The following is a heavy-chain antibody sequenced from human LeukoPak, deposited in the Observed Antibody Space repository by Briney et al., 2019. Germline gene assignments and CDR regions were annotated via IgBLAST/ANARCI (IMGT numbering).Heavy chain of an antibody. V-gene: IGHV4-39*07. J-gene: IGHJ4*02. CDR3: ARRRYYYDSSGYYQIFDY. CDR2: INHSGST. D-gene: IGHD3-22*01. CDR1: GGSIYSTNYY. Sequence: PSETLSLTCIVSGGSIYSTNYYWSWIRQPPGKGLEWIGEINHSGSTNYNPSLKSRVTISVDTSKNQFSLKLSSVTAADTAVYYCARRRYYYDSSGYYQIFDYWGQGTLVTVSS.